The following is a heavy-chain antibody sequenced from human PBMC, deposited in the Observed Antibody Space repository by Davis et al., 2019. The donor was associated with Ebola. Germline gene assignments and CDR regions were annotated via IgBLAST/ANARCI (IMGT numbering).Heavy chain of an antibody. D-gene: IGHD3-3*01. V-gene: IGHV3-30*03. Sequence: GESLKISCAASGFTFSSYWMHWVRQAPGKGLEWMAVISYDGSNKYYADSVKGRFTISRDNSKNTLYLQVNSLRAEDTAVYYCARTPRYDSNWYFDLWGRGTLVTVSS. CDR3: ARTPRYDSNWYFDL. CDR1: GFTFSSYW. J-gene: IGHJ2*01. CDR2: ISYDGSNK.